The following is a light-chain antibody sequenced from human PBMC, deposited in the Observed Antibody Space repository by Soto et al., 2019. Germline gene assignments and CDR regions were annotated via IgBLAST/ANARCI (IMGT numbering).Light chain of an antibody. V-gene: IGKV1-5*03. CDR2: KAS. CDR1: ETISSW. Sequence: DIQMTQSPSTLSASVGDRVTITCRASETISSWLAWYQQKPGKAPRLLIYKASSLESEVPSRFSGSGSGTEFTLTISSLQPDDFVTYYCQQYNSYSPYTFGQGTKLEI. J-gene: IGKJ2*01. CDR3: QQYNSYSPYT.